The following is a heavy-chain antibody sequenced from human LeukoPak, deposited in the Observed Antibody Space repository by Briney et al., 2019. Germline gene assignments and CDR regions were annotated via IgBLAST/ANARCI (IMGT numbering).Heavy chain of an antibody. Sequence: ASVNVSCTVSGGTFSSYAISWVRQAPGQGLEWMGRIIPILGIANYAQKFQGRVTITADKSTSTAYMELSSLRSEDTAVYYCARDQGYDSSESFDYWGQGTLVTVSS. CDR3: ARDQGYDSSESFDY. CDR1: GGTFSSYA. CDR2: IIPILGIA. J-gene: IGHJ4*02. D-gene: IGHD3-22*01. V-gene: IGHV1-69*04.